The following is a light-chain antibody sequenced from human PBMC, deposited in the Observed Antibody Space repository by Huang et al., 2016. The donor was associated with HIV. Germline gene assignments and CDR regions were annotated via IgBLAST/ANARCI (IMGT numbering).Light chain of an antibody. CDR3: QQSVKTPRT. CDR2: GAS. J-gene: IGKJ2*01. V-gene: IGKV1-39*01. Sequence: DIQITQSPSSLSASVGDRVTITCRASQNINKYLNWYQQQPGKAPKLLISGASTLQSGVPSSCSGSGAGTDFTLTISSRQPEDSAVYFCQQSVKTPRTFGQGTKLEI. CDR1: QNINKY.